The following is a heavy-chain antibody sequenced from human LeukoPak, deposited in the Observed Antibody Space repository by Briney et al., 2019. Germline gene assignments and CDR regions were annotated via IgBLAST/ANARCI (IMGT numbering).Heavy chain of an antibody. J-gene: IGHJ4*02. D-gene: IGHD2-15*01. CDR1: GFTFSSYW. CDR2: ISGSGGST. Sequence: PGGSLRLSWAASGFTFSSYWMSWVRQAPGKGLEWVSAISGSGGSTYYADSVKGRFTISRDNSKNTLYLQMNSLRAEDTAVYYCAKPHRNIVVVVAAVFDYWGQGTLVTVSS. V-gene: IGHV3-23*01. CDR3: AKPHRNIVVVVAAVFDY.